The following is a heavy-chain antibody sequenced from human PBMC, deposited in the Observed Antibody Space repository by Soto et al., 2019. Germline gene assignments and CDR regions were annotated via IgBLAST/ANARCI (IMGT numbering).Heavy chain of an antibody. CDR1: GFTFSSYA. CDR2: ISGSGGST. J-gene: IGHJ6*02. D-gene: IGHD5-18*01. CDR3: AKWPPGYSYGYDHV. Sequence: EVQLLESGGGLVQPGGSRRLSCVASGFTFSSYAMSWVRQAPGKGLEWVSTISGSGGSTYYANSVKGRFTISRDNSKSTLYLQVHSLRAEDTALYYCAKWPPGYSYGYDHVWGQGTTVTVSS. V-gene: IGHV3-23*01.